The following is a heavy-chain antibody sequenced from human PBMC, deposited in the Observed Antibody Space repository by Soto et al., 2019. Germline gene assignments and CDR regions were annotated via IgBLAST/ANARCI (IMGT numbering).Heavy chain of an antibody. Sequence: QVQLVQSGAEVKKPGAPVKVSCKASGYTFTSYGISWVRQAPGQGLEWMGWISAYNGNTNYAQKLQGRVTMTTDTPSSTAYMELRSMRSDDTAVYYCARRVVVADYNWFDPWGQGTLVTVSS. D-gene: IGHD2-15*01. V-gene: IGHV1-18*01. CDR1: GYTFTSYG. CDR2: ISAYNGNT. CDR3: ARRVVVADYNWFDP. J-gene: IGHJ5*02.